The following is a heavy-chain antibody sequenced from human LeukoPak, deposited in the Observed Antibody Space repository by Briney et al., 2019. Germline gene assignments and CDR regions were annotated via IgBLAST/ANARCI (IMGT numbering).Heavy chain of an antibody. V-gene: IGHV5-51*01. CDR3: ARLVDVSYQYYFDY. J-gene: IGHJ4*02. D-gene: IGHD1-26*01. CDR2: IYPGDSDT. CDR1: GYSFTNYW. Sequence: GESLKISCKGSGYSFTNYWIGWVRQLPGKGLEWMGIIYPGDSDTRYSPSFQGQVTISADKSISTAYLQRSSLKASDTAMYYCARLVDVSYQYYFDYWGQGTLVTVSS.